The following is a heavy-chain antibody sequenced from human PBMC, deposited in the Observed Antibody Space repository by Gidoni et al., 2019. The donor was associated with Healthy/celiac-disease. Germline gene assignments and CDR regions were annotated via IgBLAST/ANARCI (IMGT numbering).Heavy chain of an antibody. CDR3: ARVPYSSSSPAIRYYYYGMDV. Sequence: QVQLVESGGGVVQPGRSLRLSCAASGFTFSSYGMHWVRQAPGTGREWVACIWYDGSNKYYADSVKGRFTISRDNSKNTLYLQMNSLRAEDTAVYYCARVPYSSSSPAIRYYYYGMDVWGQGTTVTVSS. J-gene: IGHJ6*02. D-gene: IGHD6-6*01. V-gene: IGHV3-33*01. CDR1: GFTFSSYG. CDR2: IWYDGSNK.